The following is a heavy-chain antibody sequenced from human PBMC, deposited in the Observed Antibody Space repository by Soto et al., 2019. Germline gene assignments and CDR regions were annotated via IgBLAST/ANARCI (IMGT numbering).Heavy chain of an antibody. J-gene: IGHJ6*02. CDR1: GFTFSSYA. V-gene: IGHV3-23*01. Sequence: GSLRLSCAASGFTFSSYAMSWVRQAPWKGLEWVSAISGSGGSTYYADSVKGRFTISRDNSKNTLYLQMNSLRAEDTAVYYCAKDPAGVLRFLEWSLYGMDVWGQGTTVTVSS. CDR3: AKDPAGVLRFLEWSLYGMDV. CDR2: ISGSGGST. D-gene: IGHD3-3*01.